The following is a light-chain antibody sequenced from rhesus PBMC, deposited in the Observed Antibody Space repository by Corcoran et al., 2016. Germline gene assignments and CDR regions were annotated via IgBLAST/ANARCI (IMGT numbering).Light chain of an antibody. CDR3: QQYYSSPYS. V-gene: IGKV4-1*01. CDR1: QSLLYSSNNKNY. CDR2: WGS. Sequence: DIVMTQSPDSLAVSLGERVTINCKSSQSLLYSSNNKNYLAWYQQKPGQAPKLLIYWGSTRESGVPNRFSCSGSGTDVTLTISGLQAEEFAVYYCQQYYSSPYSFGQGTKVEIK. J-gene: IGKJ2*01.